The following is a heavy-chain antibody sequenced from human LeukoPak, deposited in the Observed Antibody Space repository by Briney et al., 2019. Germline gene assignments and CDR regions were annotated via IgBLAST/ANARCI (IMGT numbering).Heavy chain of an antibody. CDR2: ISYDGSNK. CDR3: AKTLWGPRSCPDY. J-gene: IGHJ4*02. CDR1: GLTFSSYG. V-gene: IGHV3-30*18. Sequence: QPGGSLRLSCAASGLTFSSYGMHWVRQAPGKGLEWVAVISYDGSNKYYADSVKGRFTISRDNSKNTLYLQMNSLRAEDTAVYYCAKTLWGPRSCPDYWGQGTLVTVSS. D-gene: IGHD3-16*01.